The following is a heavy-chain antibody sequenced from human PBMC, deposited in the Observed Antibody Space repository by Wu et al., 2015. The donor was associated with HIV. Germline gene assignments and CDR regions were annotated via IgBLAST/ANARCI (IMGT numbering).Heavy chain of an antibody. D-gene: IGHD6-13*01. CDR2: IVPIFGSP. Sequence: QVRLIQSGAEVRKPGASVKVSCKASGGNFLSYSFTWVRQAPGQGLEWMGGIVPIFGSPKYAQEFQDRVTITTDESTRTVYMELSSLRSEDTAIYYCARDPGVWIAAAGPYFDYWGQGTLVTVSS. CDR1: GGNFLSYS. J-gene: IGHJ4*02. V-gene: IGHV1-69*01. CDR3: ARDPGVWIAAAGPYFDY.